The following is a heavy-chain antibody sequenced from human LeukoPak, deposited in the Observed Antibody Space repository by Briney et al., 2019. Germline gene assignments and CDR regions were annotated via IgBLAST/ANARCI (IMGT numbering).Heavy chain of an antibody. D-gene: IGHD3-10*01. J-gene: IGHJ4*02. V-gene: IGHV4-34*01. CDR3: ARDVLWFGENRQFDY. Sequence: SETLSLTCAVYGGSFSGYYWSWIRQPPGKGLEWIGEINHSGSTNYNPSLKSRVTISVDTSKNQFSLKLSSVTAADTAVYYCARDVLWFGENRQFDYWGQGTLVTVSS. CDR2: INHSGST. CDR1: GGSFSGYY.